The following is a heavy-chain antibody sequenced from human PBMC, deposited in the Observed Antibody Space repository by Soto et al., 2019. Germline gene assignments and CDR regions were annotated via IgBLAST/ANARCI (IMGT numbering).Heavy chain of an antibody. J-gene: IGHJ4*02. CDR2: INHSGST. CDR1: GGSFSGYY. D-gene: IGHD4-17*01. CDR3: ARGGNYGDYVPFDY. Sequence: QVQLQQWGAGLLKPSETLSLTCAVYGGSFSGYYWSWIRQPPGKGLEWIGEINHSGSTNYNPSLKSRVTISVDTSKNQFSLKLSSVTAADTAVYYCARGGNYGDYVPFDYWGQGTLDTVSS. V-gene: IGHV4-34*01.